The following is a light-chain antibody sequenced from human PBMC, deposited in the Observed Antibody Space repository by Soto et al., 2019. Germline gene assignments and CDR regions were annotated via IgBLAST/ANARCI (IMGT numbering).Light chain of an antibody. Sequence: ETVLTQSPGTLSLSPGERATLSCRASQTVSSSYLAWYQQKPGQAPRLLIYGASSRATGIPDRFSGSGSGRDCTFTINRLEPDDFAVYYCQQYCQQYGSSPPSWTFGQGTRVEIK. CDR2: GAS. J-gene: IGKJ1*01. V-gene: IGKV3-20*01. CDR3: QQYCQQYGSSPPSWT. CDR1: QTVSSSY.